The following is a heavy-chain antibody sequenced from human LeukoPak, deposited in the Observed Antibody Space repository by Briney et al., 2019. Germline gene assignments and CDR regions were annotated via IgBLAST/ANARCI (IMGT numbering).Heavy chain of an antibody. V-gene: IGHV3-30-3*01. CDR3: ARAKWLPLPDY. Sequence: GGSLRLSCAASAFTSSSYAMHWVRQAPGKGLEWVAVISYDGSNKYYADSVKGRFTISRDNSKNTLYLQRSSPRAEDTAVYYCARAKWLPLPDYWGQGTLVTVSS. J-gene: IGHJ4*02. D-gene: IGHD3-22*01. CDR2: ISYDGSNK. CDR1: AFTSSSYA.